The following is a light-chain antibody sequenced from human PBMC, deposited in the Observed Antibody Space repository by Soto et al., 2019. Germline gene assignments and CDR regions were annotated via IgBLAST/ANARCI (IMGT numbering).Light chain of an antibody. Sequence: EIVVTQSPGTLSLSPGERATLSCRASQSVSSSYLAWYQQKPGQAPRLLIYGASSRATGIPDRFSGSGSGTDFTLTISRLEPEDFAVYYCQQYGSSPTWTFGQGTKVDIK. V-gene: IGKV3-20*01. CDR3: QQYGSSPTWT. CDR1: QSVSSSY. CDR2: GAS. J-gene: IGKJ1*01.